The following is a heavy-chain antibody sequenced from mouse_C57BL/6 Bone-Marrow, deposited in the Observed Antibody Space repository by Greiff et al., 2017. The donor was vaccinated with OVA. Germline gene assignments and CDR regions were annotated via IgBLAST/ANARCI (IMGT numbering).Heavy chain of an antibody. Sequence: DVQLVGSEGGLVQPGSSMKLSCTTSGFTFSDYYMAWVRQVPEKGLEWVANINYDGSSTYYLDSLKSRFIISRDNAKNILYLQMSSLKSEDTATYYCARDLWYFDVWGTGTTVTVSS. J-gene: IGHJ1*03. CDR1: GFTFSDYY. V-gene: IGHV5-16*01. CDR3: ARDLWYFDV. CDR2: INYDGSST.